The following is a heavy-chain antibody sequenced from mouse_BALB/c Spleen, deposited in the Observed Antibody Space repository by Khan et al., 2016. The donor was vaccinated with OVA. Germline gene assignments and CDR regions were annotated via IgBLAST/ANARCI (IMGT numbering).Heavy chain of an antibody. V-gene: IGHV9-1*02. Sequence: QIQLVQSGPELKKPGETVKISCKASGYTFTNYGMNWVKQAPGKGLKWMGWLNTYTGEPTYADDFKGRFAFSLETSASTAYLQINNLKNEDMATYFCARSLMIRRYFDVWGAGTTVTVSS. J-gene: IGHJ1*01. CDR1: GYTFTNYG. CDR2: LNTYTGEP. CDR3: ARSLMIRRYFDV. D-gene: IGHD2-4*01.